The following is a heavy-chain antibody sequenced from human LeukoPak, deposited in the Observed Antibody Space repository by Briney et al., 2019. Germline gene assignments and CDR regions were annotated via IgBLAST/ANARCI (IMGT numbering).Heavy chain of an antibody. V-gene: IGHV1-18*01. D-gene: IGHD6-19*01. Sequence: AAVQVSCKASGYTFTSYGISWVRQAPGQGLEWMGWISAYNGNTNYAQKLQGRVTMTTDTSTSTAYVELRSLRSDDTAVYYCARDATVAGRAYYYYYYGMDVWGQGTTVTVSS. CDR2: ISAYNGNT. CDR1: GYTFTSYG. CDR3: ARDATVAGRAYYYYYYGMDV. J-gene: IGHJ6*02.